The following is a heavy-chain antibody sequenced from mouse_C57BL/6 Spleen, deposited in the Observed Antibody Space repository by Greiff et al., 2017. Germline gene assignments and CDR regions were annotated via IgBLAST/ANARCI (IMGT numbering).Heavy chain of an antibody. D-gene: IGHD1-1*01. V-gene: IGHV1-53*01. J-gene: IGHJ1*03. CDR1: GYTFTSYW. CDR2: INPSNGGT. Sequence: VKLQEPGTELVKPGASVKLSCKASGYTFTSYWMHWVKQRPGQGLEWIGNINPSNGGTNYNEKFKSKATLTVDKSSSTAYMQLSSLTSEDSAVYYCARSRRGTVVEDWYFDVWGTGTTVTVSS. CDR3: ARSRRGTVVEDWYFDV.